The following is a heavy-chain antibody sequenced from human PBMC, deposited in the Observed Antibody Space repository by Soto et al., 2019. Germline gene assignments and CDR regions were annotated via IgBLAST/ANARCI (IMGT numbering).Heavy chain of an antibody. D-gene: IGHD2-2*01. CDR3: ARATSVVAPPHDFDY. CDR2: IYNSGSS. CDR1: GGSISSDDYY. V-gene: IGHV4-30-4*01. J-gene: IGHJ4*02. Sequence: QVQLQESGPGLVKPSQTLYLTCTVSGGSISSDDYYWSWIRQSPGKGLEWIGYIYNSGSSYYNPSLKRRVTISIDTSKNQFSLRLSSVTAADTAVYFCARATSVVAPPHDFDYWGQGTLVTVSS.